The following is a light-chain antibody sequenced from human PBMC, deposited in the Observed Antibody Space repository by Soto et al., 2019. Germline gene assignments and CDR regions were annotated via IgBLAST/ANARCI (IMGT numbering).Light chain of an antibody. V-gene: IGKV1-33*01. CDR2: DAS. CDR1: QDISNY. J-gene: IGKJ4*01. Sequence: DIQMTQSPSSLSASAGDRVAITCQASQDISNYLNWYQQKPGKAPKLLIYDASNLETGVPSRFSGSGSGTDFTFTISSLQPEDIATYYCQQYDNLPLTFGGGTKVELK. CDR3: QQYDNLPLT.